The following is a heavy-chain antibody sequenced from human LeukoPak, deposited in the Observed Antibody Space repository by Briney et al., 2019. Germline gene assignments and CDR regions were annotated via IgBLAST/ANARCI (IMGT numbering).Heavy chain of an antibody. CDR3: ARGWPYYYDSSGYYYYYYMDV. D-gene: IGHD3-22*01. V-gene: IGHV1-69*06. J-gene: IGHJ6*03. CDR2: IIPIFGTA. Sequence: SVKVSCKASGGTFSSYAISWVRQAPGQGLEWMGGIIPIFGTANYAQKFQGRVTITADKSTSTAYMELSSLRSEDTAVYYCARGWPYYYDSSGYYYYYYMDVWGKGTTVTVSS. CDR1: GGTFSSYA.